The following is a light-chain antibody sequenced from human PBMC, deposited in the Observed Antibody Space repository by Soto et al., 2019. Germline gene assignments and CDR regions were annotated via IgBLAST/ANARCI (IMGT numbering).Light chain of an antibody. CDR3: QTWGTGIQV. J-gene: IGLJ1*01. CDR2: LNSDGSH. V-gene: IGLV4-69*01. Sequence: QLVLTQSPSASASLGASVKLTCTLSSGHSSYAIAWHQQQPEKGPRYLMKLNSDGSHSKGDGIPDRFSGSSFGAERYLTISSLQSEDEADYYCQTWGTGIQVFGTGTKVTVL. CDR1: SGHSSYA.